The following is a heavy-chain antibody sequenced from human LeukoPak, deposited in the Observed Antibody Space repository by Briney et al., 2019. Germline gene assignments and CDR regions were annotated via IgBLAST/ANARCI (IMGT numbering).Heavy chain of an antibody. Sequence: SETLSLTCTVSGGSIRSHYWSWIRQPPGKGLEWIGYIYYSGSTNYNPSLKSRVTISVDTSKNQFSLKLSSVTAADTAVYYCARTDSSGWYVFDYWGQGTLVTVSS. J-gene: IGHJ4*02. D-gene: IGHD6-19*01. CDR1: GGSIRSHY. CDR3: ARTDSSGWYVFDY. CDR2: IYYSGST. V-gene: IGHV4-59*11.